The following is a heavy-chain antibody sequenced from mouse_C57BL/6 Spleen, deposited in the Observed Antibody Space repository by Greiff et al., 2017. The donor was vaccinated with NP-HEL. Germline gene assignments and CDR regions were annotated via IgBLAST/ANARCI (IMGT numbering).Heavy chain of an antibody. Sequence: QVQLQQSGAELAKPGASVKLSCKASGYTFTSYWMHWVKQRPGKGLEWIGYINPSSGYTKYNQKFKDKATLTADKSSSTAYMQLSSLTYEDSAVYYCASGRNYDYYAMDYWGQGTSVTVSS. J-gene: IGHJ4*01. V-gene: IGHV1-7*01. CDR3: ASGRNYDYYAMDY. CDR2: INPSSGYT. D-gene: IGHD2-1*01. CDR1: GYTFTSYW.